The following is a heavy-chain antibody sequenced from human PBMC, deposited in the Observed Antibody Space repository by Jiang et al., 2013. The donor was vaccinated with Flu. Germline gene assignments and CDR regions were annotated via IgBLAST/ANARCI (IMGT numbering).Heavy chain of an antibody. CDR2: FDPEDGET. CDR1: GYTLTELS. CDR3: ATGGCTNGVCYDPYYYYGMDV. J-gene: IGHJ6*02. V-gene: IGHV1-24*01. Sequence: SVKVSCKVSGYTLTELSMHWVRQAPGKGLEWMGGFDPEDGETIYAQKFQGRVTMTEDTSTDTAYMELSSLRSEDTAVYYCATGGCTNGVCYDPYYYYGMDVWGQGTTVTVSS. D-gene: IGHD2-8*01.